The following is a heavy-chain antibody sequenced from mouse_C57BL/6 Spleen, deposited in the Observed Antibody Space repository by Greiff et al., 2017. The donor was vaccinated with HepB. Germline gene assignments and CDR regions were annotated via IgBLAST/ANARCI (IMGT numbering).Heavy chain of an antibody. V-gene: IGHV3-1*01. CDR3: ARGEYDYDEGPWFAY. Sequence: EVKLEESGPGMVKPSQSLSLTCTVTGYSITSGYDWHWIRHFPGNKLEWMGYISYSGSTNYNPSLKSRISITHDTSKNHFFLKLNSVTTEDTATYYCARGEYDYDEGPWFAYWGQGTLVTVSA. CDR2: ISYSGST. D-gene: IGHD2-4*01. J-gene: IGHJ3*01. CDR1: GYSITSGYD.